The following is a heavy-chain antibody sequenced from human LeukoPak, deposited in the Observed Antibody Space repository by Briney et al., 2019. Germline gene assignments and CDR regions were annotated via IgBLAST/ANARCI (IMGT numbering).Heavy chain of an antibody. D-gene: IGHD1-26*01. Sequence: SETLSLTCTVSGGSISSGNYYWSWIRQHPGKGLEWIGYIYYSGSTYYNPSLKSRVTISVDTSKNQFSLKLSSVTAADTAVYYCARHLSGSHKFDYWGQGTLVTVSS. CDR2: IYYSGST. CDR3: ARHLSGSHKFDY. V-gene: IGHV4-39*01. J-gene: IGHJ4*02. CDR1: GGSISSGNYY.